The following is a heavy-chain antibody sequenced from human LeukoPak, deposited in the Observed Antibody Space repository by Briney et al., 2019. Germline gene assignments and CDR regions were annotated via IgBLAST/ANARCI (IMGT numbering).Heavy chain of an antibody. J-gene: IGHJ6*03. D-gene: IGHD5-18*01. CDR1: GFTFSRYG. CDR2: IRYDGSDK. CDR3: AKDSGYSDYYMDV. V-gene: IGHV3-30*02. Sequence: GGSLRLSCAASGFTFSRYGMHWVRQAPGKGLEWVAFIRYDGSDKYYADSVKGRFTISRDNSKNTLYLQMNSLRAEDTAVYYCAKDSGYSDYYMDVWGKGTTFIVSS.